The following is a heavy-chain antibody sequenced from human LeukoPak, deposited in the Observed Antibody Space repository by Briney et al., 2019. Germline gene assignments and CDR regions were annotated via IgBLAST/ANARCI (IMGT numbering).Heavy chain of an antibody. CDR1: GGSFSGYY. J-gene: IGHJ6*02. CDR3: ARDRVLGV. D-gene: IGHD1-1*01. Sequence: SETLSLTCAVYGGSFSGYYWSWIRQPPGKGLEWIGYIYDSGTTNYNPSLKSRVTISVDTSKNQFSLKLSSVTAADTAVYYCARDRVLGVWGQGTTVTVSS. CDR2: IYDSGTT. V-gene: IGHV4-59*01.